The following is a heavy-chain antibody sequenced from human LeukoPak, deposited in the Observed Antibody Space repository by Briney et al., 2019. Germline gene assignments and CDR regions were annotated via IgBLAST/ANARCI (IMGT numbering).Heavy chain of an antibody. CDR2: FYYSGST. Sequence: SETLSLTCTVSGGSISSSSYYWGWIRQPPGKGLEWIGSFYYSGSTYYNPSLKSRVTISVDTSKNQISLKLSSVTAADTAVYYCARSGNWNYEYYYYMDVWGKGTTVTISS. CDR3: ARSGNWNYEYYYYMDV. J-gene: IGHJ6*03. V-gene: IGHV4-39*07. CDR1: GGSISSSSYY. D-gene: IGHD1-7*01.